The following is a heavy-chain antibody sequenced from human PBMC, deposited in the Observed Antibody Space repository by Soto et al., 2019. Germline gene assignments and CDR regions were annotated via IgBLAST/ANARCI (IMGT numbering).Heavy chain of an antibody. J-gene: IGHJ5*02. Sequence: QVQLQESGPGLVQPSETLSLTCTVSGGSFSPNYWSWIRQSPGKGLEWIGYIYYAGTTSYNPSLKCRVTISLETSQSQFSLRLPSVSAADTAVYYCARLGAYSQSLDPWGPGTLVTVSS. CDR2: IYYAGTT. CDR3: ARLGAYSQSLDP. D-gene: IGHD2-21*01. V-gene: IGHV4-59*08. CDR1: GGSFSPNY.